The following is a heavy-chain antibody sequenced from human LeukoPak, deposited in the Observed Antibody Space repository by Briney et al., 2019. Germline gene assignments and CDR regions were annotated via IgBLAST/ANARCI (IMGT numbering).Heavy chain of an antibody. Sequence: PGGSLRLSCAASGFTFSSYGMNWVRQAPGKGLEWVSSISSSSSYIYYADSVKGRFTISRDNAKNSLYLQMNSLRAEDTAVYYCARDRNYDSSGYYGGEYFQHWGQGTLVTVSS. J-gene: IGHJ1*01. CDR1: GFTFSSYG. CDR3: ARDRNYDSSGYYGGEYFQH. V-gene: IGHV3-21*01. D-gene: IGHD3-22*01. CDR2: ISSSSSYI.